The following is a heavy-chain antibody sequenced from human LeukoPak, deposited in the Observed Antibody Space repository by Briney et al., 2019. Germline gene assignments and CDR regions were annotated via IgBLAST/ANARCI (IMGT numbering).Heavy chain of an antibody. V-gene: IGHV1-18*01. CDR1: GGTFSSYA. J-gene: IGHJ4*02. CDR3: ARDLSGMGTYNY. CDR2: ISAYNGIT. D-gene: IGHD1-14*01. Sequence: ASVNVSCKASGGTFSSYAISWVRQAPGQGLEWMGWISAYNGITNYAQKLQGRVTMTTDTSTSTAYMELRSLRSDDTAVYYCARDLSGMGTYNYWGQGTLDTVSS.